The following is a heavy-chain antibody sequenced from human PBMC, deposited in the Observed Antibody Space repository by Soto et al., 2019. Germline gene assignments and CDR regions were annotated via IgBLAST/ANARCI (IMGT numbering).Heavy chain of an antibody. CDR3: ARLIASPGAFDI. CDR2: ISEYNGNT. CDR1: GYTFTSYG. Sequence: GASVKGSCKASGYTFTSYGITWVRQAPGQGLEWMGWISEYNGNTNYAQKLQGRVTMTTDTSTSTAYMELRSLRSDDTAVYYCARLIASPGAFDIWGQGTMVTVSS. V-gene: IGHV1-18*01. D-gene: IGHD2-8*01. J-gene: IGHJ3*02.